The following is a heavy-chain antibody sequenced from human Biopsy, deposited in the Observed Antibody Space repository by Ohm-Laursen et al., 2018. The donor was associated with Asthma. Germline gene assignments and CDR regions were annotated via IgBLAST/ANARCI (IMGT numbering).Heavy chain of an antibody. J-gene: IGHJ4*02. D-gene: IGHD5-24*01. CDR1: GGSISGGGYS. V-gene: IGHV4-30-2*01. CDR2: IYHSGST. CDR3: ARVKDGYNFDY. Sequence: SDTLSLTCAVSGGSISGGGYSWSWIRQPPGKGLEWIGYIYHSGSTYYNPSLKSRVTISVDRSKNQFSLKLSSVTAADTAVYYCARVKDGYNFDYWGQGTLVTVSS.